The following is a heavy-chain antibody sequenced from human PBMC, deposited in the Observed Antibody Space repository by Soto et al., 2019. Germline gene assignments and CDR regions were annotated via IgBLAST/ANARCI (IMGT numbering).Heavy chain of an antibody. D-gene: IGHD3-10*01. J-gene: IGHJ4*02. Sequence: QVQLVQSGAEVTKPGASVKVSCKVSGYTFTELSIHWVRQAPGKGLEWLGGYNPEEGETMSAQKFQGRLTMTEDISTDTAYMALRSVRSEDTAMYSCAKDITYGPCREDQWCQGTLFTGSS. CDR3: AKDITYGPCREDQ. V-gene: IGHV1-24*01. CDR1: GYTFTELS. CDR2: YNPEEGET.